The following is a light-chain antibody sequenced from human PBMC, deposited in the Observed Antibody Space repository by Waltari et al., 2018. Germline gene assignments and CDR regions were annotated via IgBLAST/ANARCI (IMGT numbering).Light chain of an antibody. Sequence: EIVMTQSPATLSVSPGERATLSCRASQSVSSKLAWYQHKPGQAPRRLIYAASTRATGIPARFSGSVSGTEFTLTISSLQSEDFAVYYCQQYDDWPLPFGGGTKVESK. CDR2: AAS. J-gene: IGKJ4*01. CDR1: QSVSSK. V-gene: IGKV3-15*01. CDR3: QQYDDWPLP.